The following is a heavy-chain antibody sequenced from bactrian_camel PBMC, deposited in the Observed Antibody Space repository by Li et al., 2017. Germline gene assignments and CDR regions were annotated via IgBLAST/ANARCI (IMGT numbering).Heavy chain of an antibody. CDR3: AADPAVKIDGRCPAERGWYNY. J-gene: IGHJ4*01. CDR1: GFTTRDSNV. Sequence: HVQLVESGGGSVQIGGSLKLSCTMSGFTTRDSNVEWLRQAPGKECEPVADIRLDGTTVYADSVKGRFTISQDLGKNTLSLQMNSLRPEDTAMHYCAADPAVKIDGRCPAERGWYNYWGQGTQVTVS. V-gene: IGHV3S55*01. CDR2: IRLDGTT.